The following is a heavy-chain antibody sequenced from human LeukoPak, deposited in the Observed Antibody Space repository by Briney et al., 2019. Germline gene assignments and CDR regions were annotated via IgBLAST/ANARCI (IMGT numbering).Heavy chain of an antibody. D-gene: IGHD3-10*01. CDR1: GFTFSTYE. V-gene: IGHV3-23*01. CDR2: ISAGGGGT. Sequence: GGSLRLSCEASGFTFSTYEMNWVRQAPGKRLEWVSDISAGGGGTYYADSVKGRFSISRDNSKSTLYLQMNSLRAEDTAIYYCAKDLRSGSNYGFFDYWGQGTLVTVSS. J-gene: IGHJ4*02. CDR3: AKDLRSGSNYGFFDY.